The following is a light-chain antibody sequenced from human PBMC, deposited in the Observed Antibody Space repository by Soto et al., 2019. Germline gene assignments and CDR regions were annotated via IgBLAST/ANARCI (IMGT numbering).Light chain of an antibody. CDR3: SSYTSSSTSGV. Sequence: QSALTQPASVSGSPGQSITISCTGTSSDVGGYNYVSWYQQHPGKAPKLMIYEVSNRPSGVSNRFSGSKSGNTASLTISGLQAEDEADYYCSSYTSSSTSGVVCGGTKLTVL. J-gene: IGLJ2*01. CDR1: SSDVGGYNY. CDR2: EVS. V-gene: IGLV2-14*01.